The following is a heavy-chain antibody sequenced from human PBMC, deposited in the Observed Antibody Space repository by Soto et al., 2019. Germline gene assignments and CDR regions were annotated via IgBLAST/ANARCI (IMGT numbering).Heavy chain of an antibody. CDR2: IIPILGIA. CDR1: GGTFSSYT. CDR3: ARGPQGSGKLDY. Sequence: QVQLVQSGAEVKKPGSSVKVSCKASGGTFSSYTISWVRQAPGQGLEWMGRIIPILGIANYAQKFQGRVTITADKSTSTAYMELSGLRSEDTAVYYCARGPQGSGKLDYWGQGTLVTVSS. D-gene: IGHD3-10*01. J-gene: IGHJ4*02. V-gene: IGHV1-69*02.